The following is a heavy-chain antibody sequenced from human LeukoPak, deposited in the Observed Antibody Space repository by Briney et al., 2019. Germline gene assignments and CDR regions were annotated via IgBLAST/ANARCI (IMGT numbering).Heavy chain of an antibody. Sequence: PGGSLRLSCAGSGFTFSGYGMHWVRQAPGKGLEWVAGIAYDGSKKHYADSVKGRFTISRDNSRNTMDLQMNSLGGEDTAVYHCTRYDSSRFDPWGKGTVVTVSS. J-gene: IGHJ5*02. CDR1: GFTFSGYG. V-gene: IGHV3-30*03. CDR2: IAYDGSKK. CDR3: TRYDSSRFDP. D-gene: IGHD5-12*01.